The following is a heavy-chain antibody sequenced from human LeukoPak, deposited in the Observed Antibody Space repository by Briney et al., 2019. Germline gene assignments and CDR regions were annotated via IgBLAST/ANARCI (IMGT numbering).Heavy chain of an antibody. Sequence: ASVKVSCKASGYTFTGYYMHWGRQAPGQGLEWMGRINPNSGGTNYAQKFQGRVTMTRDTSISTAYMELSRLRSDDTAVYYCASLRYSSSWHDYWGQGTLVTVSS. J-gene: IGHJ4*02. V-gene: IGHV1-2*06. CDR3: ASLRYSSSWHDY. D-gene: IGHD6-13*01. CDR2: INPNSGGT. CDR1: GYTFTGYY.